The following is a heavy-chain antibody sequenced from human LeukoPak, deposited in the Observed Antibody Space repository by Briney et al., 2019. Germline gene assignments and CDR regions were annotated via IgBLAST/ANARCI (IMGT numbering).Heavy chain of an antibody. J-gene: IGHJ4*02. Sequence: PSETLSLTCTVSGVSISSHYWSWIRQPPGKGLEWIGYLYNTGGTNYNPSLKSRVTISVDTSKNQFSLNLSSVTAADTAVYYCARGYYYDSSGDYWGQGTLVTVSS. V-gene: IGHV4-59*11. CDR3: ARGYYYDSSGDY. CDR2: LYNTGGT. CDR1: GVSISSHY. D-gene: IGHD3-22*01.